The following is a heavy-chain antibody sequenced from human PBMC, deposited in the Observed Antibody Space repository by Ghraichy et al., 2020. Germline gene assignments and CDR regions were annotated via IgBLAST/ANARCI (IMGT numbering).Heavy chain of an antibody. J-gene: IGHJ3*02. Sequence: SVKVSCKASGGTFSSYAISWVRQAPGQGLEWMGGIIPIFGTANYAQKFQGRVTITADKSTSTAYMELSSLRSEDTAVYYCASDVSDYYGPLVYAFAISGQGTMVSVS. V-gene: IGHV1-69*06. D-gene: IGHD3-10*01. CDR3: ASDVSDYYGPLVYAFAI. CDR2: IIPIFGTA. CDR1: GGTFSSYA.